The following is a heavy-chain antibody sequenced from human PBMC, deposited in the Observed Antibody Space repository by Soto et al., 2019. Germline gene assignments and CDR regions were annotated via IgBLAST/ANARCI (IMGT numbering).Heavy chain of an antibody. J-gene: IGHJ4*02. V-gene: IGHV4-4*02. CDR3: ARGETQQQRDY. CDR2: IYHSGST. CDR1: GDSITSDKW. D-gene: IGHD6-13*01. Sequence: QVQLQESGPGLVKPSGTLSLTCAVSGDSITSDKWWRWIRQPPGKGLQWIGEIYHSGSTKYNPSLKRRGIISVDKAKNQFSLKLSSVTAADTAVYYCARGETQQQRDYWGQGTLVTVSS.